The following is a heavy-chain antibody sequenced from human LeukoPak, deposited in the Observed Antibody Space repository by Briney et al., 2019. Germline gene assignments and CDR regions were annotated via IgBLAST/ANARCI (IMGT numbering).Heavy chain of an antibody. Sequence: ASVKVSCTASGYTFTNFGIGWVRQAPGQGLEWMGWISAYNGDTNYAQKFQGRVTMTTDTSINTTYMELRSLRSDDTAVYYCARDGRFGELFDYWGQGTLVTVSS. CDR2: ISAYNGDT. D-gene: IGHD3-10*01. CDR3: ARDGRFGELFDY. V-gene: IGHV1-18*01. CDR1: GYTFTNFG. J-gene: IGHJ4*02.